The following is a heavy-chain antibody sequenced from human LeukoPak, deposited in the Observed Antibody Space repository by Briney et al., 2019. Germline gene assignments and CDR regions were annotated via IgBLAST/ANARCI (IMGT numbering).Heavy chain of an antibody. CDR2: INPSGGST. V-gene: IGHV1-46*01. Sequence: GASVKVSCKVSGYTLTELSMHWVRQAPGQGLEWMGIINPSGGSTSYAQKFQGRVTMTRDTSTSTVYMELSSLRSEDTAVYYCARVPYDILTGDYWGQGTLVTVSS. CDR3: ARVPYDILTGDY. CDR1: GYTLTELS. J-gene: IGHJ4*02. D-gene: IGHD3-9*01.